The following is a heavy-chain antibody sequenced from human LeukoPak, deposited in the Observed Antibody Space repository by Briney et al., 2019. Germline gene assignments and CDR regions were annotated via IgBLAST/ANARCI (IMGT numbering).Heavy chain of an antibody. CDR3: ARTPYDSTLDY. J-gene: IGHJ4*02. CDR2: IYTSGST. CDR1: GGSISSYY. V-gene: IGHV4-4*07. Sequence: PSETLSLTCTVSGGSISSYYWSWIRQPAGKGLEWIGRIYTSGSTNYNASLKSRVSMSVDTSKNQFSLKLSSVTAADTAVYYCARTPYDSTLDYWGQGTLVTVSS. D-gene: IGHD3-22*01.